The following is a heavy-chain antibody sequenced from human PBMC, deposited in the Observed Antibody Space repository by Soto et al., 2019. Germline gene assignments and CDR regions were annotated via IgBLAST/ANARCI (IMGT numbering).Heavy chain of an antibody. Sequence: SETLSLTCTVSGGSISSSNYYWGGIRQPPGKGLEWIGSIYYSGSTYYNPSLKSRVTISVDTSKNQFSLKLSSVTAADTAVYYCATQEVGGSYVRTFDPWGQGTLVTVSS. CDR1: GGSISSSNYY. D-gene: IGHD1-26*01. V-gene: IGHV4-39*01. J-gene: IGHJ5*02. CDR2: IYYSGST. CDR3: ATQEVGGSYVRTFDP.